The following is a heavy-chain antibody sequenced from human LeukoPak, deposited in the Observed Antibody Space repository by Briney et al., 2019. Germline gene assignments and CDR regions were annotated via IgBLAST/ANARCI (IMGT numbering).Heavy chain of an antibody. CDR2: ISAYNDNT. D-gene: IGHD2-21*02. Sequence: GASVKVSCKASGYPFSNYGVSWVRQAPGQGLRWMGWISAYNDNTNYAQQLQGRLTMTTDTFTSTAYMELRSLRSDDTAVYYCARDWEAYCGGDCSPFDYWGQGTLVTVSS. V-gene: IGHV1-18*01. J-gene: IGHJ4*02. CDR1: GYPFSNYG. CDR3: ARDWEAYCGGDCSPFDY.